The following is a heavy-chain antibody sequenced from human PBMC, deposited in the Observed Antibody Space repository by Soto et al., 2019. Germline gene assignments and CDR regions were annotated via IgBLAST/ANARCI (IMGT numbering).Heavy chain of an antibody. CDR3: TRHNYGSGSTYFDY. J-gene: IGHJ4*02. CDR1: GGSINRGSSY. V-gene: IGHV4-31*03. CDR2: IFYSGTT. Sequence: SETLSLTCTVSGGSINRGSSYWSWIRQHPGKGLEWIGYIFYSGTTSYNPSLKNRVTISLDKSKNQFSLNLSSVTAADTAVYYCTRHNYGSGSTYFDYWGQGTLVTVSS. D-gene: IGHD3-10*01.